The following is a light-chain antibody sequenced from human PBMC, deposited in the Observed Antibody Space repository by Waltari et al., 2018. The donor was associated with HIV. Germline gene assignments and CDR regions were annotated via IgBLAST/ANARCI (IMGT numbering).Light chain of an antibody. CDR3: HHYNNWRET. CDR2: GTS. V-gene: IGKV3-15*01. J-gene: IGKJ1*01. CDR1: QSVNSN. Sequence: ILMTPSPAPLSGSPGERATLSCRASQSVNSNLAWYQQKPGQTPRLLIYGTSTRATDIPARFSGSGSGTEFTLTISSLQSEDFAVYYCHHYNNWRETFGQGTKVEIK.